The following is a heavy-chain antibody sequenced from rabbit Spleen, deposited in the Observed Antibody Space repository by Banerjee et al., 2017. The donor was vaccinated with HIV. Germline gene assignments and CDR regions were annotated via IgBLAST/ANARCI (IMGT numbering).Heavy chain of an antibody. Sequence: QSLEESGGDLVKPGASLTLTCIASGVSFSYSDYMCWVRQPPGKGPEWIACGTTYYASWAKGRFTISKPSSTTVTLQMTSLTAADTATYFCARGGNVGGDGYDLWGPGTLVTAS. D-gene: IGHD6-1*01. CDR1: GVSFSYSDY. J-gene: IGHJ4*01. V-gene: IGHV1S28*01. CDR3: ARGGNVGGDGYDL. CDR2: GTT.